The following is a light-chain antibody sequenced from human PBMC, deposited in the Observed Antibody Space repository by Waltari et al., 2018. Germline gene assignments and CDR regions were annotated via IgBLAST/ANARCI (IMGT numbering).Light chain of an antibody. CDR2: SAS. Sequence: IQLTQSPSSLSASVGDRVTITCRASQGMSSYLAWYQNPGKAPKLLIYSASTLQSGFPSRFSGSRSVTDFTLTINSLQPEDFATYYCQQLNSYPLLTFGGGTKVEIK. CDR1: QGMSSY. V-gene: IGKV1-9*01. CDR3: QQLNSYPLLT. J-gene: IGKJ4*01.